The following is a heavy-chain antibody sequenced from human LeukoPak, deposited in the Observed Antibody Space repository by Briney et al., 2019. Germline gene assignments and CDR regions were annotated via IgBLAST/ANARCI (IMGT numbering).Heavy chain of an antibody. J-gene: IGHJ6*03. CDR2: IYTSGST. V-gene: IGHV4-61*02. Sequence: SETLSLTCTVSGGSISSGSYYWSWIRQPAGKGLEWIGRIYTSGSTNYNPSLKSRVTISVDTSKNQFSLKLSSVTAADTAVYYCARETLGYVVVPAAIIDYYYYYMDVWGKGTTVTVSS. CDR1: GGSISSGSYY. D-gene: IGHD2-2*01. CDR3: ARETLGYVVVPAAIIDYYYYYMDV.